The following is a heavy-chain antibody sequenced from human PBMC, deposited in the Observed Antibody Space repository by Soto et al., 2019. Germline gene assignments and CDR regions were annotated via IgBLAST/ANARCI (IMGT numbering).Heavy chain of an antibody. CDR1: GLRFTSYG. J-gene: IGHJ4*02. CDR2: ITSGSGVT. CDR3: TTYTGTYRDY. V-gene: IGHV3-21*01. D-gene: IGHD1-26*01. Sequence: PGGSLRLSCVASGLRFTSYGMSWVRQAPGRGLEWFSSITSGSGVTFYADSVKGRFTISRDNAKNSLHLQMNSLRAEDTAVYYCTTYTGTYRDYWGLGTLVTVSS.